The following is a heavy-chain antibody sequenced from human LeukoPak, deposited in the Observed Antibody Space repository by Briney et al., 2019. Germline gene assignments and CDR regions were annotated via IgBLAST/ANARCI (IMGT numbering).Heavy chain of an antibody. Sequence: SETLSLTCTVSGGSISSSSYYWGWIRQPPGKGLEWIGSIYYSGSTYYNPSLKSRVTISVDTSKNQFSLKLSSVTAVDTAVYYCARGLHDYGDYVGWFDPWGQGTLVTVSS. V-gene: IGHV4-39*01. D-gene: IGHD4-17*01. CDR3: ARGLHDYGDYVGWFDP. CDR2: IYYSGST. J-gene: IGHJ5*02. CDR1: GGSISSSSYY.